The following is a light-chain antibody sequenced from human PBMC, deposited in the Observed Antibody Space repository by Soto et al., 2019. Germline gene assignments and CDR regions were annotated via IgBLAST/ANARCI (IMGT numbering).Light chain of an antibody. J-gene: IGLJ1*01. CDR3: SSFTSTNTQV. CDR1: NSDVGSFRY. Sequence: HSVLTQPASVSGSPGQSVTISCTGTNSDVGSFRYVSWYQQRPGKAPKLLIFEVSYRPSGVSTRFSGSKSGNTASLTISGLRTEDEADYHCSSFTSTNTQVFGTGTKSPS. CDR2: EVS. V-gene: IGLV2-14*01.